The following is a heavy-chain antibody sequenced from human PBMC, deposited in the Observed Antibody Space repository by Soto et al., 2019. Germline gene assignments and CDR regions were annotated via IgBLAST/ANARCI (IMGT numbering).Heavy chain of an antibody. V-gene: IGHV1-69*01. CDR2: IIPLFGTA. J-gene: IGHJ4*02. D-gene: IGHD3-10*01. CDR3: ATELGENPASPFDA. Sequence: QVQLVQSGADVKKPGSSVKVSCQASGVTFSSETLGWVRQAPGQGLGWVGGIIPLFGTASYPQKFQGRVTITADESTSTVYMELSSLRSDDTAVYFCATELGENPASPFDAWGQGTLVTVSS. CDR1: GVTFSSET.